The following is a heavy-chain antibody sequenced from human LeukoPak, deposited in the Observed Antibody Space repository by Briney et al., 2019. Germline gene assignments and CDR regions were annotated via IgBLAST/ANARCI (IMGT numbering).Heavy chain of an antibody. CDR3: ARGSRGGYNWFDP. D-gene: IGHD3-16*01. J-gene: IGHJ5*02. Sequence: SETLSLTSTVSGVSISTYHWSWIRQSPGKGLEWIGYIHYSGSTNYNPSLKSRVTISVDTSKNQFSLRLNSVTAADTALYYCARGSRGGYNWFDPWGQGTLVIVSS. CDR1: GVSISTYH. V-gene: IGHV4-59*01. CDR2: IHYSGST.